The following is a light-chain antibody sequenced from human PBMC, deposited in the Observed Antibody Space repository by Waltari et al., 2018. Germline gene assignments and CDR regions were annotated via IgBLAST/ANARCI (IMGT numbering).Light chain of an antibody. CDR3: QQSYSTPRT. J-gene: IGKJ2*01. CDR2: AAS. CDR1: QSISSY. Sequence: DIQMTQSPSSLSASVGDRATITCRASQSISSYLTWYQQQPGKAPKVLIYAASSLQSGVPSRFSGSGSGTDFTLTISSLQPEDFAIYYCQQSYSTPRTFGQGTKLEIK. V-gene: IGKV1-39*01.